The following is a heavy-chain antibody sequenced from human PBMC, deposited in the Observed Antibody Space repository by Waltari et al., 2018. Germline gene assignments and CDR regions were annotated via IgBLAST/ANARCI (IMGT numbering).Heavy chain of an antibody. Sequence: QVQLQESGPGLVKPSETLSLTCAVSGYSISSGYYWGWIRQPPGKGLEWIGSIYHSGSTYYNPSLKSRVTISVDTSKNQFSLKLSSVTAADTAVYYCARQRGGYYSAYWGQGTLVTVSS. CDR3: ARQRGGYYSAY. CDR1: GYSISSGYY. J-gene: IGHJ4*02. CDR2: IYHSGST. V-gene: IGHV4-38-2*01. D-gene: IGHD3-22*01.